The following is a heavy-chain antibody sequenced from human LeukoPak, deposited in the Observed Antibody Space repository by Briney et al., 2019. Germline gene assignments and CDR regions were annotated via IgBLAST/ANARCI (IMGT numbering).Heavy chain of an antibody. CDR3: AKKDEEIVVVSAFDY. CDR1: GFTFSSYA. V-gene: IGHV3-23*01. CDR2: ISGSGGST. J-gene: IGHJ4*02. D-gene: IGHD2-15*01. Sequence: GGSLRLSCAASGFTFSSYAMSWVRQAPGKGLEWVSAISGSGGSTYYADSVKGRFTISRDNSKNTLYLQMNSLRAEDKAVYNCAKKDEEIVVVSAFDYWGQGTLVTVSS.